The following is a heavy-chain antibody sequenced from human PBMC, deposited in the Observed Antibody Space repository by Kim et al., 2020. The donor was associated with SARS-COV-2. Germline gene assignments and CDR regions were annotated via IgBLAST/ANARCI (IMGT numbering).Heavy chain of an antibody. CDR1: GFTFSSYA. J-gene: IGHJ3*02. D-gene: IGHD6-19*01. Sequence: GGSLRLSFAASGFTFSSYAMHWVRQAPGKGLEWVAVISYDGSNKYYADSVKGRFTISRDNSKNTLYLQMNSLRAEDTAVYYCARGSQQWLVRGAFDIWG. CDR3: ARGSQQWLVRGAFDI. CDR2: ISYDGSNK. V-gene: IGHV3-30-3*01.